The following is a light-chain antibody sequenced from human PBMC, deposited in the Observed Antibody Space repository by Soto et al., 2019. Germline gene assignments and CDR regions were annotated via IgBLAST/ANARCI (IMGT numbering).Light chain of an antibody. J-gene: IGLJ1*01. CDR3: CSYVGASTYV. CDR2: EDT. V-gene: IGLV2-23*01. CDR1: TSFVGSYNL. Sequence: QSDLTQPASGSGSPGQSITISCTGTTSFVGSYNLVSWYQQHTGKAPQVLIYEDTKRPSGVSNRFSGSISGSTASLTISGLQAEDEADYYCCSYVGASTYVFGTGTKVTVL.